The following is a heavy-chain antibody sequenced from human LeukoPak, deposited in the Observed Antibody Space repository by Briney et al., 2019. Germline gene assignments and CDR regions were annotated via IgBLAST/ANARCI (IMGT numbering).Heavy chain of an antibody. CDR3: ARDFDGYSISPYFDY. D-gene: IGHD5-24*01. CDR2: INPSGGST. V-gene: IGHV1-46*01. J-gene: IGHJ4*02. CDR1: GYTFTSYY. Sequence: ASVKVSCKASGYTFTSYYMHWVRQAPGQGLEWMGRINPSGGSTSYAQKFQGRVTMTRDTSTSTVYMELSSLRSEDTAVYYCARDFDGYSISPYFDYWGQGTLVTVSS.